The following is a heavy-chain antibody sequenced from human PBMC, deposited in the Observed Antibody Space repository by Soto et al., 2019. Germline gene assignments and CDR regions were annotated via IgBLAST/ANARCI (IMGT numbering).Heavy chain of an antibody. D-gene: IGHD1-1*01. CDR3: ARQQYGSRRELDY. CDR2: IYYSGST. Sequence: SETLYLTCIVSGGSVNSSNYYWAWIRQPPGKGLEWIGSIYYSGSTFYTPSLRSRLTISQDTSKNHFSLRVTSVTAADTALYYCARQQYGSRRELDYWGQGTLVTVSS. CDR1: GGSVNSSNYY. J-gene: IGHJ4*02. V-gene: IGHV4-39*01.